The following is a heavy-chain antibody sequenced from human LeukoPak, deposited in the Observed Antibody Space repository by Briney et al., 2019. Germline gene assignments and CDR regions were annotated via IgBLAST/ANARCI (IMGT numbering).Heavy chain of an antibody. Sequence: GASVKLSCKASGYTFTGYYMHWVRQAPGQGLEWMGWINPNRGGTNYAQKFQGRVTMTRDTSISTAYMELSRLRSDDTAVYYCARSFYGSGSYCPDWGQGTLVTVSS. V-gene: IGHV1-2*02. J-gene: IGHJ4*02. CDR2: INPNRGGT. CDR3: ARSFYGSGSYCPD. CDR1: GYTFTGYY. D-gene: IGHD3-10*01.